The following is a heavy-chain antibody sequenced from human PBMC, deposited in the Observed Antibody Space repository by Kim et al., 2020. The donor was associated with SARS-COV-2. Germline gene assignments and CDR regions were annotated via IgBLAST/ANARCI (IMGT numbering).Heavy chain of an antibody. J-gene: IGHJ6*02. V-gene: IGHV1-8*01. CDR1: GYTFTSYD. Sequence: ASVKVSCKAPGYTFTSYDINWVRQATGQGLEWMGWMNPNSGNTGYAEKFQGRVTMTRDTSISTAYMELSSLRSEDTAVYYCARGPVPGPGGGHNYYSYGMDVWGQGTTVTVSS. CDR3: ARGPVPGPGGGHNYYSYGMDV. CDR2: MNPNSGNT. D-gene: IGHD2-15*01.